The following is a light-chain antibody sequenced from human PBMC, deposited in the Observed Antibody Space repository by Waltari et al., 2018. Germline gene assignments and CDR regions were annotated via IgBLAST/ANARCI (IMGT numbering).Light chain of an antibody. CDR3: CSYVGLGIYV. CDR1: SSVVGNYDL. CDR2: EVT. Sequence: QSGLTQPASVSGSPGRSITVSCTGTSSVVGNYDLFSWYQQYPGKAPKLILFEVTKRTSGVSDRFAGSKSGTTASLTISGLQSEDEADYYCCSYVGLGIYVFGTGTKVTVL. V-gene: IGLV2-23*02. J-gene: IGLJ1*01.